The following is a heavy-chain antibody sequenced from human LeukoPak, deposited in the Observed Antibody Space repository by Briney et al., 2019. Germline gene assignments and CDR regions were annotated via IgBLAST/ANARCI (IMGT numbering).Heavy chain of an antibody. J-gene: IGHJ4*02. D-gene: IGHD1-26*01. CDR2: INPSGGST. Sequence: ASVKVSCKASGYTFTSYYMHWVRQAPGQGLEWMGIINPSGGSTSYAQKFQGRVTMTRDTSTSTVYMELSSLRAEDTAVYYCAKDHNSGSFRPTQFDYWGQGTLVTVSS. CDR1: GYTFTSYY. CDR3: AKDHNSGSFRPTQFDY. V-gene: IGHV1-46*01.